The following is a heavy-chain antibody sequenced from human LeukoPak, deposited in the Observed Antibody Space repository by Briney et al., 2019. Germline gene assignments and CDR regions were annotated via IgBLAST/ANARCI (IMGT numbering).Heavy chain of an antibody. V-gene: IGHV1-69*05. D-gene: IGHD3-10*01. CDR2: IIPIFGTA. Sequence: SVKVSCKASGGTFSSYAISWVRQAPGQGLEWMGRIIPIFGTANYAQKFQGRVTITTDESTSTAYMELSSLRSEDTAVYYCARDWLLWFGELANFDYWGQGTLVTVSS. CDR1: GGTFSSYA. CDR3: ARDWLLWFGELANFDY. J-gene: IGHJ4*02.